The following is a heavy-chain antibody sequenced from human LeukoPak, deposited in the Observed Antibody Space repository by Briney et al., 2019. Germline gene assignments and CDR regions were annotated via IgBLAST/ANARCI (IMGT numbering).Heavy chain of an antibody. CDR3: AREGPRNWFDP. V-gene: IGHV4-4*07. CDR2: IYTSGST. Sequence: SGTLSLTCTVSGGSISSYYWSWIRQTAGKGLEWIGRIYTSGSTNYNPSLKSRVTMSVDTSKNQFSLKLSSVTAADTAVYYCAREGPRNWFDPWGQGTLVTVSS. J-gene: IGHJ5*02. CDR1: GGSISSYY.